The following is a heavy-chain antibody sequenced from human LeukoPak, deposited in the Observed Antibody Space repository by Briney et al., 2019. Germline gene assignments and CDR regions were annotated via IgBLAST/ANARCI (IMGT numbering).Heavy chain of an antibody. V-gene: IGHV4-34*01. Sequence: SETLSLTCAVYGGSFSGYYWSWIRQPPGKGLEWIGEINHGGSTNYNPSLKSRVTISVDTSKNQFSLKLSSVTAADTAVYYCACLYYYDSSGPPVGYFDYWGQGTLVTVSS. CDR3: ACLYYYDSSGPPVGYFDY. CDR2: INHGGST. J-gene: IGHJ4*02. D-gene: IGHD3-22*01. CDR1: GGSFSGYY.